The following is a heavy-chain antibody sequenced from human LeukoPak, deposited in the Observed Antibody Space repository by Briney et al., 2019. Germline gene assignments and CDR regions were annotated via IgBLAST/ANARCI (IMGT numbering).Heavy chain of an antibody. J-gene: IGHJ4*02. Sequence: SQTLSLTCTVSGGSISSGSYYWSWIRQPAGKGLEWIGYIYYSGSTNYNPSLKSRVTISVDTSKNQFSLKLSSVTAADTAVYYCAGTLTDPLDYWGQGTLVTVSS. CDR3: AGTLTDPLDY. V-gene: IGHV4-61*09. D-gene: IGHD3-16*01. CDR2: IYYSGST. CDR1: GGSISSGSYY.